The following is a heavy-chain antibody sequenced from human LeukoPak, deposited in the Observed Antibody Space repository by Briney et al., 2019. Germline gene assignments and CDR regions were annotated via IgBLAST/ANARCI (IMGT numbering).Heavy chain of an antibody. V-gene: IGHV3-23*01. CDR1: GFTFSSYA. Sequence: GGSLRLSCAASGFTFSSYAMSWVRQAPGKGLEWVSAISGSGGSTYYADSVKGRFTISGDNSKNTLYLQMNSLRAEDTAVYYCAKDQAPGLRYLDWFGFDYWGQGTLVTVSS. D-gene: IGHD3-9*01. CDR2: ISGSGGST. J-gene: IGHJ4*02. CDR3: AKDQAPGLRYLDWFGFDY.